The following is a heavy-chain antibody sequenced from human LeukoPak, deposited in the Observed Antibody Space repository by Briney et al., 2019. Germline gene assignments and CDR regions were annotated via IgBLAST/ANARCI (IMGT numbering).Heavy chain of an antibody. Sequence: SETLSLTCAVYGGSFSGYYWSWIRQPPGKGLEWIGEINHSGSTNYNPSLKSRVTISVDTSKNQFSLKLSSVTAADTAVYYCARGRGSVDTATDFDYWGQGTLVTVSS. V-gene: IGHV4-34*01. D-gene: IGHD5-18*01. J-gene: IGHJ4*02. CDR1: GGSFSGYY. CDR2: INHSGST. CDR3: ARGRGSVDTATDFDY.